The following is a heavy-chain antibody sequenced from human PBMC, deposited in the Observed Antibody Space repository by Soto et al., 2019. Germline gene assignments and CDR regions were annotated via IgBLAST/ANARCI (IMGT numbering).Heavy chain of an antibody. CDR3: AQYSSSYGDLGWFDP. CDR1: GFAHSTSGVG. D-gene: IGHD6-13*01. CDR2: IYWDDDK. Sequence: QITLKESGPPLVKPTQTLTVTCTFSGFAHSTSGVGVGWIRQPPGKALEWLALIYWDDDKRYSPSLKSRLSIPKDTSKNQVVLTMTNMDPVDTVTYYCAQYSSSYGDLGWFDPWGQGTLVTVSS. J-gene: IGHJ5*02. V-gene: IGHV2-5*02.